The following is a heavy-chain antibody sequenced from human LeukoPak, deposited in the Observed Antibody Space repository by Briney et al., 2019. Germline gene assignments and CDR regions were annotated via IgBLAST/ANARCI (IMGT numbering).Heavy chain of an antibody. D-gene: IGHD2-2*02. CDR1: FPVTNGFH. V-gene: IGHV4-38-2*02. CDR2: VHHTGTT. J-gene: IGHJ4*02. Sequence: SETLSLTCSVSFPVTNGFHWAWIRQPPGKGLEFMGYVHHTGTTYYNPSLNSRVTISVDTSKYQFSLRLTSVTAADTAVYFCAKGIPFDFWGQGRLVTASS. CDR3: AKGIPFDF.